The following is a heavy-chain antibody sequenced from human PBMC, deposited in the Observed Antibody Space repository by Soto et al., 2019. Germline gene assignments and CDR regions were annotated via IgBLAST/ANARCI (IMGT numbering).Heavy chain of an antibody. D-gene: IGHD2-15*01. J-gene: IGHJ4*02. V-gene: IGHV4-34*01. CDR2: INHSGGT. CDR1: GGSFSGYY. CDR3: GRLAEAATGHTDFDF. Sequence: SETLSLTCAVYGGSFSGYYWSWIRQPPCKGLEFVGEINHSGGTNYNPSLKSRVTVSVDLSNSHFSLSLKSLTATDTAVYYCGRLAEAATGHTDFDFWGQGTLVTVSS.